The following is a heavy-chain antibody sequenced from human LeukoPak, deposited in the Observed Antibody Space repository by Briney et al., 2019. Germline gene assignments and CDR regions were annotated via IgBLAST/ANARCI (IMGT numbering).Heavy chain of an antibody. D-gene: IGHD3-10*01. J-gene: IGHJ6*02. CDR2: IYYSGST. V-gene: IGHV4-59*01. Sequence: SETLSLTCTVSGGSISSYYWSWIRQPPGKGLEWIGYIYYSGSTNYNPSLKSRVTISADTSKNQFSLKLSSVTAADTAVYYCARDYGSGSYLLPDYYYYYGMDVWGQGTTVTVSS. CDR1: GGSISSYY. CDR3: ARDYGSGSYLLPDYYYYYGMDV.